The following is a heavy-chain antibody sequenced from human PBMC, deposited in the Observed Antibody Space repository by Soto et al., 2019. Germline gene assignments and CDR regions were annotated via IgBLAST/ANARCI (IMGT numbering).Heavy chain of an antibody. CDR2: INPSGGST. D-gene: IGHD4-17*01. J-gene: IGHJ3*02. V-gene: IGHV1-46*01. CDR1: GYTFTSYY. CDR3: ASYGDYPKHDAFDI. Sequence: QVQLVQSGAEVKKPGASVKVSCKASGYTFTSYYMHWVRQAPGQGIEWMGIINPSGGSTCYAQKCQGRVTMTRDTATSTVYMELISLRSEDTAVYYCASYGDYPKHDAFDIWGQGTMVTVSS.